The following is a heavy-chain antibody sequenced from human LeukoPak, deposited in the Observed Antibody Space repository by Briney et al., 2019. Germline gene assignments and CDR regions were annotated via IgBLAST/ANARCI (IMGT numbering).Heavy chain of an antibody. V-gene: IGHV4-59*01. J-gene: IGHJ5*02. CDR1: GGSISSYY. D-gene: IGHD2-15*01. Sequence: PSETLSLTCTVSGGSISSYYWSWIRQPPGEGLEWIGYISYSGSTNYNPSLKSRVTISVDTSKNHFSLKVRSVTAADTAVYYCARRFCSGSSCYEASWGQGTLVTVSS. CDR3: ARRFCSGSSCYEAS. CDR2: ISYSGST.